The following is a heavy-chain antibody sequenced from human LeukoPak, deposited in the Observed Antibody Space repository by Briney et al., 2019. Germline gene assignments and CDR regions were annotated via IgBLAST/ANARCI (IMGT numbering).Heavy chain of an antibody. CDR1: GGSISSYY. D-gene: IGHD1-14*01. CDR3: ARSQGNRDAFDI. J-gene: IGHJ3*02. V-gene: IGHV4-59*01. CDR2: IYYSGST. Sequence: KPSETLSLTCTVSGGSISSYYWSWIRQPPGKGLEWIGYIYYSGSTNYNPSLKSRVTISVDTSKNQFSLKLSSVTAADTAVYYCARSQGNRDAFDIWGQGTMVTVSS.